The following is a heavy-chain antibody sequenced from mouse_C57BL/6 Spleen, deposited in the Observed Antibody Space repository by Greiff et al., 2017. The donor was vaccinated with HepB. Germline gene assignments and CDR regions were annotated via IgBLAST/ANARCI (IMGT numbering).Heavy chain of an antibody. V-gene: IGHV1-61*01. J-gene: IGHJ2*01. CDR2: IYPSDSET. Sequence: QVHVKQSGAELVRPGSSVKLSCKASGYTFTSYWMDWVKQRPGQGLEWIGNIYPSDSETHYNQKFKDKATLTVDKSSSTAYMQLSSLTSEDSAVYYCARDDYGADYWGQGTTLTVSS. D-gene: IGHD2-4*01. CDR1: GYTFTSYW. CDR3: ARDDYGADY.